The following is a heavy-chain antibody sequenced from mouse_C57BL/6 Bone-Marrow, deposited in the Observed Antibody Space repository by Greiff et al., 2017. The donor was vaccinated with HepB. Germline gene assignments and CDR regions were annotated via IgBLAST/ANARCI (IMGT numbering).Heavy chain of an antibody. V-gene: IGHV1-69*01. CDR1: GYTFTSYW. CDR3: ARPYYQAFVDV. D-gene: IGHD1-1*01. CDR2: IDPSDSYT. Sequence: VQLQQPGAELVMPGASVKLSCKASGYTFTSYWMHWVKQRPGQGLEWIGEIDPSDSYTNYNQKFKGKSTLTVDKSSSTAYMQLSSLTSEDSAVYYCARPYYQAFVDVWGTGTTVTVSS. J-gene: IGHJ1*03.